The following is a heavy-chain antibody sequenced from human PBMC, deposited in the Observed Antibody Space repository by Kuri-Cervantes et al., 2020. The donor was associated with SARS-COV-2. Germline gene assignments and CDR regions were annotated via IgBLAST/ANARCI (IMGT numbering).Heavy chain of an antibody. CDR2: ISSGSSTI. V-gene: IGHV3-48*02. CDR3: ARGGDYLVGQYYYMDV. Sequence: EVQLEQSGGGLVKPGGSLKLSCAASGFTFSDYGMHWVRQAPEKGLEWVAYISSGSSTIYYADTVKGRFTISRDNAKNTLYLQMNSLRDEDTAGYYCARGGDYLVGQYYYMDVWGKGTTVTVSS. D-gene: IGHD3-10*01. CDR1: GFTFSDYG. J-gene: IGHJ6*03.